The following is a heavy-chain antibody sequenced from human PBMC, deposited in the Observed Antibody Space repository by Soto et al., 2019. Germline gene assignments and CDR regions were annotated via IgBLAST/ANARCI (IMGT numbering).Heavy chain of an antibody. J-gene: IGHJ3*02. V-gene: IGHV3-23*01. CDR2: ISGGGGST. CDR3: AKGSLVVVSVIRPDYAVDI. D-gene: IGHD2-21*01. CDR1: GFTFTNYA. Sequence: TGGSLRLSCAASGFTFTNYAMNWVRQAPGKGREWCSGISGGGGSTDYADSVKGRFTISRDTSKNTLYLQMNSLRADDTAVYFCAKGSLVVVSVIRPDYAVDIWGQGTMVTVSS.